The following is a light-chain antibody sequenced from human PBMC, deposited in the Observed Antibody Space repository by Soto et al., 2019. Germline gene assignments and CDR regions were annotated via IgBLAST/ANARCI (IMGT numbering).Light chain of an antibody. V-gene: IGKV3D-15*01. CDR2: GAS. Sequence: IVLTQSPATLSVSPGERATLSCRASQSVSSSYLAWYQQKPGQAPRLLIYGASSRATGIPDRFSGRGSGTDFTLTISSLQSEDFAVYYCQQYDNWPLTFGGGTKVDIK. CDR3: QQYDNWPLT. CDR1: QSVSSSY. J-gene: IGKJ4*01.